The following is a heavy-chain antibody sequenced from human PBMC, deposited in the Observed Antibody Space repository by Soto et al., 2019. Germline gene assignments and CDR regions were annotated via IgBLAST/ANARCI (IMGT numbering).Heavy chain of an antibody. CDR2: IWYDGSNK. J-gene: IGHJ4*02. CDR3: ARVKDYSSSWTPFDY. V-gene: IGHV3-33*01. CDR1: GFTFSSYG. Sequence: QVQLVESGGGVVQPGRSLRLSCAASGFTFSSYGMHWVRQAPGKGLEWVAVIWYDGSNKYYANSVKGRFTISRDNSKNTLYLQMNSLRAEDTAVYYCARVKDYSSSWTPFDYWGQGTLVTVSS. D-gene: IGHD6-13*01.